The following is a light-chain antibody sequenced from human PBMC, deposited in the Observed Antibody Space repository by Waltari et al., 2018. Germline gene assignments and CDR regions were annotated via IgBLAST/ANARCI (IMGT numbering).Light chain of an antibody. J-gene: IGKJ4*01. V-gene: IGKV3-20*01. CDR2: DVS. CDR1: QSFDSNY. Sequence: EIVLTQSPGTLSLSPGERATLSCRASQSFDSNYLAWYQHKPGQAPRLLIYDVSSRATGIPDRFSGSGSGRDFTLTISRLEPEDCAVYDGQQYGISVTFGGGTKVEI. CDR3: QQYGISVT.